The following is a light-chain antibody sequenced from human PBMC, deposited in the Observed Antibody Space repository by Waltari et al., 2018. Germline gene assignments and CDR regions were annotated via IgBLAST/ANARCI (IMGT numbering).Light chain of an antibody. CDR1: NIGGKT. J-gene: IGLJ1*01. CDR3: QVWEDSSDHYV. V-gene: IGLV3-21*03. Sequence: SYVLTQPASVSVAPGKTARITCEGNNIGGKTVHWYQLRPGQAPVLVVHDDSDRPSGIPERFSGSNSGNTATLTISGVEVGDEGDYYCQVWEDSSDHYVFGTGTAVSV. CDR2: DDS.